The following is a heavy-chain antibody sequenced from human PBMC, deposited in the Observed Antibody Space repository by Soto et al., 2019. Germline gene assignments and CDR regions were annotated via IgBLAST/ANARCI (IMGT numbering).Heavy chain of an antibody. V-gene: IGHV5-10-1*01. Sequence: PGESLKISCKGSGYSFTNYWIIWVRQMPGKGLEWMGRIDPTDSYTKNSPSFQGHVTISADKSISTAYLQWSSLKASDTAMYYCARQLGAAGRNNWFDPWGQGTLVTVSS. J-gene: IGHJ5*02. D-gene: IGHD6-13*01. CDR3: ARQLGAAGRNNWFDP. CDR2: IDPTDSYT. CDR1: GYSFTNYW.